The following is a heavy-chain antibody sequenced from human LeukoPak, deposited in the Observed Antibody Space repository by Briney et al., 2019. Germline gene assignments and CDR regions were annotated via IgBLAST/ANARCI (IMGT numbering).Heavy chain of an antibody. Sequence: PSETLSLTCTVSGGSISSYYWSWIRQPAGKGLEWIGRIYTSGSTNYNPSLKSRVTMSVDTSKNQFSLKLSSVTAADTAVYYCARGFRYRSAPRYFDLWGRGTLVTVSS. J-gene: IGHJ2*01. CDR1: GGSISSYY. CDR2: IYTSGST. CDR3: ARGFRYRSAPRYFDL. D-gene: IGHD6-19*01. V-gene: IGHV4-4*07.